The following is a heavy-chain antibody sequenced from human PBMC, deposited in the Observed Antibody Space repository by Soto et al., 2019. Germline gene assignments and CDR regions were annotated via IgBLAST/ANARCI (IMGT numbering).Heavy chain of an antibody. Sequence: QVQLQQSGPGLVKPSETLSLTCTVSGGSIRSYYWSWIRQPAGKALEWIGRIYTSGTTNYNPSLKSRVTILLDTSNNQFSLDLSSVPDADTAVYYCAREGSSGFGMDVWGQGTTVTVSS. V-gene: IGHV4-4*07. CDR3: AREGSSGFGMDV. CDR2: IYTSGTT. J-gene: IGHJ6*02. D-gene: IGHD6-25*01. CDR1: GGSIRSYY.